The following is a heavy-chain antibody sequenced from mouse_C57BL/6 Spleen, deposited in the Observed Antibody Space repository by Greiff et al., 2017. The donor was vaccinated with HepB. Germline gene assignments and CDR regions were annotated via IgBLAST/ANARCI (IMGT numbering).Heavy chain of an antibody. D-gene: IGHD1-1*01. Sequence: VQLQQSGPELVKPGDSVKISCKASGYSFTGYFMNWVMQSHGKSLEWIGRINPYNGDTFYNQKFKGKATLTVDKSSSTAHMELRSLTSEDSAVYYCASSFPVYYAMDYWGQGTSVTVSS. CDR3: ASSFPVYYAMDY. CDR1: GYSFTGYF. CDR2: INPYNGDT. V-gene: IGHV1-20*01. J-gene: IGHJ4*01.